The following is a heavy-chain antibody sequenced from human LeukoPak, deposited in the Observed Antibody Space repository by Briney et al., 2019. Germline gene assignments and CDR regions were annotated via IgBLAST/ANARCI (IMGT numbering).Heavy chain of an antibody. CDR3: AYQPTVKMATINGFDY. CDR1: GGSFSGYY. J-gene: IGHJ4*02. D-gene: IGHD5-24*01. Sequence: SETLSLTCAVYGGSFSGYYWSWIRQPPGKGLEWIGEINHSGSTNYNPSLKSRVTISVDTSKNQFSLKLSSVTAADTAVYYCAYQPTVKMATINGFDYWGQGTLVTVSS. CDR2: INHSGST. V-gene: IGHV4-34*01.